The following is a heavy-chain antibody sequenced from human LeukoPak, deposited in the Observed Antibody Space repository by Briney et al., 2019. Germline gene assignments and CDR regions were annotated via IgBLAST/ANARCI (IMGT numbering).Heavy chain of an antibody. D-gene: IGHD2-2*01. CDR1: GFSFSSYG. Sequence: GGSLRLSCAASGFSFSSYGMHWVRQAPGKGLEWVAFIRYDGSEKYYGDSVKGRFTVARDNSRNTLSLQMNSLTTEDTAVYYCAKPPYCSTTSCLTFDSWGQGTLVTVSS. V-gene: IGHV3-30*02. CDR2: IRYDGSEK. CDR3: AKPPYCSTTSCLTFDS. J-gene: IGHJ4*02.